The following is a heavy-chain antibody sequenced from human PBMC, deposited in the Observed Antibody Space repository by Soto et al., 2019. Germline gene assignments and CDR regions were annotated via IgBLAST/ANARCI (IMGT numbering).Heavy chain of an antibody. CDR2: ISSSSSTI. J-gene: IGHJ6*03. V-gene: IGHV3-48*01. D-gene: IGHD4-17*01. CDR3: ARETTPTYYYFYMDV. Sequence: PGGSLRLSCAASGFTFSIYSMNWVRQAPGKGLEWVSYISSSSSTIYYADSVKGRFTISRDSAKNSLYLQTNSLRAEDTAVYYCARETTPTYYYFYMDVWGKGTTVTVSS. CDR1: GFTFSIYS.